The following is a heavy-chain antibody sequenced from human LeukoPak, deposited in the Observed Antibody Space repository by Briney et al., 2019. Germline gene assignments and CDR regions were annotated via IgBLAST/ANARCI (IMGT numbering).Heavy chain of an antibody. CDR3: ARDSPPGTYYYDSSGYYLDY. J-gene: IGHJ4*02. D-gene: IGHD3-22*01. Sequence: ASVKVSCKASGYTFTSYYIHWVRQALGQGLEWMGIINPSGGSTSYAQKFQGRVTMTRDTSTSTVYMELSSLRSEDTAVYYCARDSPPGTYYYDSSGYYLDYWGQGTLVTVSS. CDR2: INPSGGST. V-gene: IGHV1-46*01. CDR1: GYTFTSYY.